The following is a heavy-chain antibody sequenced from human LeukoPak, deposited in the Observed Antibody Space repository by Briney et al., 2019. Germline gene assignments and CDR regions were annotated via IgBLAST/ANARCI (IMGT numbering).Heavy chain of an antibody. Sequence: GRSLRLSCAASGFTFDDYAMHWVRQAPGKGLEWVSGISWNSGSIGYADSVKGRFTISRDNAKNSLYLQMNSLRAEDTALYYCAKAKGYRGNGDFDYWGQGTLVTVSS. CDR3: AKAKGYRGNGDFDY. V-gene: IGHV3-9*01. J-gene: IGHJ4*02. D-gene: IGHD1-26*01. CDR1: GFTFDDYA. CDR2: ISWNSGSI.